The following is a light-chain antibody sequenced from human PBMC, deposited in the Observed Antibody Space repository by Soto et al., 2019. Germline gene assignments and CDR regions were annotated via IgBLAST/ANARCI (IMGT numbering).Light chain of an antibody. CDR3: HVWDISGDQVV. J-gene: IGLJ2*01. Sequence: SYELTQPPSVSVAPGQTATFTCGADNIGSKSVHWYQKKPGQAPLLVVFADSDRPPGIPARFSAFNSGNTAILTISMVEDGDEADYYCHVWDISGDQVVFGGGPKLTVL. CDR2: ADS. V-gene: IGLV3-21*02. CDR1: NIGSKS.